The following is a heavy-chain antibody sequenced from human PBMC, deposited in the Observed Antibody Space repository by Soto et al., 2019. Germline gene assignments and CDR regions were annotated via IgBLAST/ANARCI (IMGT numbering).Heavy chain of an antibody. Sequence: QVQLVESGGGVVQPGRSLRLSCEASGFTFSSYAMHWVRQAPGKGLEWVAVISYDGSNKYYADSVKGRFTISRDNSKNTLYLQMNSLRAEDTAVYYCAREWNYYFDYWGQGTLVTVSS. D-gene: IGHD1-7*01. V-gene: IGHV3-30-3*01. CDR3: AREWNYYFDY. J-gene: IGHJ4*02. CDR1: GFTFSSYA. CDR2: ISYDGSNK.